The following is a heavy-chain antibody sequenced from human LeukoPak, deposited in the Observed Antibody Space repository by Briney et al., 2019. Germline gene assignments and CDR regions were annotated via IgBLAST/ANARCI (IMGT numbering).Heavy chain of an antibody. V-gene: IGHV1-2*02. J-gene: IGHJ6*03. CDR1: GYTFTGQY. CDR3: ARDYSSGLSHYYYYMDV. Sequence: GASVKVSCKASGYTFTGQYMHWVRQAPGQGLEWMGWINPNSDVTNYAQKFQGRVTMTRDTSISTAYMELSRLRSDDTAVYYCARDYSSGLSHYYYYMDVWGKGTTVTVSS. D-gene: IGHD6-19*01. CDR2: INPNSDVT.